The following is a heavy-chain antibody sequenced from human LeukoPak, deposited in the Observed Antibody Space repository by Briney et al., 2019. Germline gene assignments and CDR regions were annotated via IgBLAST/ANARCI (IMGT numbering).Heavy chain of an antibody. CDR2: ISGSGGRT. Sequence: GGSLRLSCAASGFTFSSYAMSWVRQAPGKGLEWVSAISGSGGRTYYADSVKGRFTISRDNSKNTLYLQMNSLRAEDTAVYYCAKEWFTYYYDSSGYFYWGQGTLVTVSS. V-gene: IGHV3-23*01. J-gene: IGHJ4*02. CDR3: AKEWFTYYYDSSGYFY. CDR1: GFTFSSYA. D-gene: IGHD3-22*01.